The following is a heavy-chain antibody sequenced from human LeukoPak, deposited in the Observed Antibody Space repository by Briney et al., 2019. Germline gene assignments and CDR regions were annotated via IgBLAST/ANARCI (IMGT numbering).Heavy chain of an antibody. CDR2: IIPIFGTA. CDR1: GGTFSSYA. CDR3: AREGADIVVVPAAIWAFDY. J-gene: IGHJ4*02. D-gene: IGHD2-2*01. Sequence: AVKVSCKASGGTFSSYAISWVRQAPGQGLEWRGGIIPIFGTANYAQKFQGRVTITRDTSASTAYMELSSLRSEDTAVYYCAREGADIVVVPAAIWAFDYWGQGTLVTVSS. V-gene: IGHV1-69*05.